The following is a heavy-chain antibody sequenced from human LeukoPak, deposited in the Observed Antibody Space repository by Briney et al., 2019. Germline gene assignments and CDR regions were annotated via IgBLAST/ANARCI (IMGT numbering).Heavy chain of an antibody. Sequence: GSLRLSCAASGFTFSSYWMSWVRQAPGKGLEWVANIKQDGSEKYYVDSVKGRFTISRDNAKNSLYLQMNSLRAEDTAVYYCAREGGSYCGAHYYFDYWGQGTLVTVSS. CDR3: AREGGSYCGAHYYFDY. V-gene: IGHV3-7*01. D-gene: IGHD1-26*01. J-gene: IGHJ4*02. CDR2: IKQDGSEK. CDR1: GFTFSSYW.